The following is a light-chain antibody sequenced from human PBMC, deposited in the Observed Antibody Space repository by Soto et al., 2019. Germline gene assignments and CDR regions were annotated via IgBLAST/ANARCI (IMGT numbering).Light chain of an antibody. V-gene: IGKV1-5*03. CDR2: KAS. J-gene: IGKJ1*01. CDR1: QTISSW. CDR3: QQYNSYS. Sequence: DIQMTQSPSTLSGSVGDXXXXXCRASQTISSWLAWYQQKPGKAPKLLIYKASTLKSGVPSRFSGSGSGTEFTLTISSLQPDDFATYYCQQYNSYSFGQGTKVDNK.